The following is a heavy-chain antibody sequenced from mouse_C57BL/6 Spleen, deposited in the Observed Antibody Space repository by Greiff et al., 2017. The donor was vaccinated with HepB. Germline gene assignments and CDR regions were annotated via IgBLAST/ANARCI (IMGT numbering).Heavy chain of an antibody. Sequence: QVQLQQPGAELVKPGASVKLSCKASGYTFTSYWMQWVKQRPGQGLEWIGEIDPSDSYTNYTQKFKGKATLTVDTSSSTAYMQLSSLTSEDSAVYYCARGSYGNYADYWGQGTTLTVSS. D-gene: IGHD2-1*01. CDR3: ARGSYGNYADY. CDR1: GYTFTSYW. J-gene: IGHJ2*01. V-gene: IGHV1-50*01. CDR2: IDPSDSYT.